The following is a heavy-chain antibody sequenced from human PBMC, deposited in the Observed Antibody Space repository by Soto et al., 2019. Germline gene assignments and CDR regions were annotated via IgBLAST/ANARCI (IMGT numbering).Heavy chain of an antibody. CDR3: AANLAVPDSDFDY. V-gene: IGHV5-10-1*04. CDR2: IDPSESYT. Sequence: GASLNLSCRGPVYDCDNCWISWVRQMAGKGLEWMGRIDPSESYTNYSPSCQGQVTMSVDKSISTAFLQWGSLAAPDTAVYYCAANLAVPDSDFDYWGQGTLVTVPS. J-gene: IGHJ4*02. D-gene: IGHD2-8*01. CDR1: VYDCDNCW.